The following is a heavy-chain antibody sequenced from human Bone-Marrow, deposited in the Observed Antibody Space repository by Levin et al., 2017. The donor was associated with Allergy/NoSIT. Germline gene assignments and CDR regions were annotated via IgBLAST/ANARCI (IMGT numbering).Heavy chain of an antibody. Sequence: ASVKVSCAASGFTFSSYSMNWVRQAPGKGLEWVSSISSSSSYIYYADSVKGRFTISRDNAKNSLYLQMNSLRAEDTAVYYCASAYYYDSSFDYWGQGTLVTVSS. V-gene: IGHV3-21*01. CDR2: ISSSSSYI. J-gene: IGHJ4*02. CDR1: GFTFSSYS. CDR3: ASAYYYDSSFDY. D-gene: IGHD3-22*01.